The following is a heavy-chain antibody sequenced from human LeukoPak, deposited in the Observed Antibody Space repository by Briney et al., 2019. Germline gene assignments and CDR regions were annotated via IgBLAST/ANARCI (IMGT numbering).Heavy chain of an antibody. Sequence: SETLSLTCTVSGGSISNKYWSWIRQPPGKGLEWIGEINHSGSTNYNPSLKSRVTISVDTSKNQFSLKLSSVTAADTAVYYCARNRVAAAMRDWGQGTLVTVSS. CDR3: ARNRVAAAMRD. J-gene: IGHJ4*02. CDR1: GGSISNKY. CDR2: INHSGST. D-gene: IGHD6-13*01. V-gene: IGHV4-34*01.